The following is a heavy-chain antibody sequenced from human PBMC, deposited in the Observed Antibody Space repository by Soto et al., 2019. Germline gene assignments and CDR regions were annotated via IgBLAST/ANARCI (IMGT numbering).Heavy chain of an antibody. D-gene: IGHD2-15*01. V-gene: IGHV1-18*01. CDR3: ASRGDLMFPAPWDY. Sequence: ASVEVCCEACGDRFSSYGVNWVRQAPGQGLEWMGWISPHNGDTKNAERFQGRISMTTDTSTTTAYMELRSLRSDDTAVYYCASRGDLMFPAPWDYWGQGTLVTVSS. CDR2: ISPHNGDT. CDR1: GDRFSSYG. J-gene: IGHJ4*02.